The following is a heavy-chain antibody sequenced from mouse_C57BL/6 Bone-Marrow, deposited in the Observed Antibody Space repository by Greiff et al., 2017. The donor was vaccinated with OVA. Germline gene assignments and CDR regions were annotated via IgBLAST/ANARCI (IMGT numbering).Heavy chain of an antibody. CDR3: TYYGSSYAWFAY. CDR2: ISSGSSTI. J-gene: IGHJ3*01. CDR1: GFTFSDYG. V-gene: IGHV5-17*01. Sequence: EVKLVESGGGLVKPGGSLKLSCAASGFTFSDYGMHWVRQAPEKGLEWVAYISSGSSTIYYADTVKGRFTISRDNAKNTLFLQMTSLRSEDTAMYYCTYYGSSYAWFAYWGQGTLVTVSA. D-gene: IGHD1-1*01.